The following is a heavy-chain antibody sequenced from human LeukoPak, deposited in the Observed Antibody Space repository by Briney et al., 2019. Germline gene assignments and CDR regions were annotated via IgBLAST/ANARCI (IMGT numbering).Heavy chain of an antibody. V-gene: IGHV4-59*06. Sequence: PSETLSLTCTVSGGSISSYYWSWIRQPPGKGLEWIGYIYYSGSTYYNPSLKSRVTISVDTSKNQFSLKLSSVTAADTAVYYCARGDSSTSCPNDYWGQGTLVTVSS. CDR3: ARGDSSTSCPNDY. CDR2: IYYSGST. D-gene: IGHD2-2*01. J-gene: IGHJ4*02. CDR1: GGSISSYY.